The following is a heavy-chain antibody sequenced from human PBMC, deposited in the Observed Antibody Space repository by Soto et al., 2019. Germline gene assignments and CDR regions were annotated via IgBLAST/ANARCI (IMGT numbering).Heavy chain of an antibody. J-gene: IGHJ4*02. CDR2: INHSGST. V-gene: IGHV4-34*01. D-gene: IGHD2-15*01. CDR1: GGSFSGYY. Sequence: SETLSLTCAVYGGSFSGYYWSWIRQPPGKGLEWIGEINHSGSTNYNPSLKSRVTISVDTSKNQFSLKLSSVTAADTAVYYCARDRYCSGGSCNSFFDYWGQGTLVTVSS. CDR3: ARDRYCSGGSCNSFFDY.